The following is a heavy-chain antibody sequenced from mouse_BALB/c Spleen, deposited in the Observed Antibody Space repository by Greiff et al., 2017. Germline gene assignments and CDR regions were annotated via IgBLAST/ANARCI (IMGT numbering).Heavy chain of an antibody. CDR3: ARDGYYELWFAY. D-gene: IGHD2-3*01. Sequence: EVKLMESGGGLVQPGGSLKLSCAASGFTFSSYTMSWVRQTPEKRLEWVAYISNGGGSTYYPDTVKGRFTISRDNAKNTLYLQMSSLKSEDTAMYYCARDGYYELWFAYWGQGTLVTVSA. V-gene: IGHV5-12-2*01. CDR2: ISNGGGST. J-gene: IGHJ3*01. CDR1: GFTFSSYT.